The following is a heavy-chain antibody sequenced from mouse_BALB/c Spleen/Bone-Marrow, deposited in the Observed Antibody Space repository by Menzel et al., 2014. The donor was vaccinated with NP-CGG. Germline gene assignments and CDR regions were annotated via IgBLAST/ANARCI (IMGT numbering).Heavy chain of an antibody. J-gene: IGHJ1*01. CDR2: IYPGDGIT. V-gene: IGHV1-82*01. D-gene: IGHD1-1*02. CDR1: GYVFRSSW. CDR3: ARRRTFITAVVDYFEV. Sequence: QVQFQQSGPALVKPGASVKISCRASGYVFRSSWMNWVKQRPGQGLERIGRIYPGDGITNYNGKFKGKATLTADTSSSTSYMQISSLTSVDSAVYFCARRRTFITAVVDYFEVWGAGTTVTGSS.